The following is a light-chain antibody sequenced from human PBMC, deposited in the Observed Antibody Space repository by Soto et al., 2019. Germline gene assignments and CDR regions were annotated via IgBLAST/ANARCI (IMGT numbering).Light chain of an antibody. CDR2: TTS. J-gene: IGKJ2*01. Sequence: DIQLTQSPSSLSASVGDRVTITCRASHSISTYLNWYQQKPGKAPSLLIYTTSSLQSGLPSRFSGSGCGTEFTLTISGLQPADFAIYYCQLSYSYSYTFGLGTKVKIK. V-gene: IGKV1-39*01. CDR1: HSISTY. CDR3: QLSYSYSYT.